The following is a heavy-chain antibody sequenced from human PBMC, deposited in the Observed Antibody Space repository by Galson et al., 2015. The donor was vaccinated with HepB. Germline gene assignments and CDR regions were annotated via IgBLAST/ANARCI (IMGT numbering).Heavy chain of an antibody. CDR1: GYTFTAYY. D-gene: IGHD3-16*01. CDR2: INPNSGGT. CDR3: ARAGGVTRNYSYYYMDV. V-gene: IGHV1-2*02. J-gene: IGHJ6*03. Sequence: SVKVSCKASGYTFTAYYIHWVRQAPGQGLEWMGWINPNSGGTNYAQKFQGRVTMTRDTSISTAYMELSRLRSDDTAVYYCARAGGVTRNYSYYYMDVWGKGTTVTVSS.